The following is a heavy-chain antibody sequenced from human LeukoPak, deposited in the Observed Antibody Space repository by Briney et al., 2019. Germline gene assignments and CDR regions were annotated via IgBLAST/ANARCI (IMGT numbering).Heavy chain of an antibody. CDR1: GFTVSSSY. CDR3: AXXXEDYGLSMDV. V-gene: IGHV3-53*01. J-gene: IGHJ6*03. Sequence: GGSLRLSCAASGFTVSSSYMGWVRQAPGKGLEWVSVIYRTGSTHYADSVKGRFTISRDNSKNTLYLQMNSLRADDTHVSYCAXXXEDYGLSMDVWGKGTTVTISS. D-gene: IGHD4-17*01. CDR2: IYRTGST.